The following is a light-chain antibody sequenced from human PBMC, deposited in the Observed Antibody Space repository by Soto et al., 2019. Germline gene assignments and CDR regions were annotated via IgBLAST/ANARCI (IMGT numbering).Light chain of an antibody. CDR3: QQYRTYARA. V-gene: IGKV1-5*03. CDR2: KAS. J-gene: IGKJ1*01. Sequence: DIQMTQSPSTLSASVGDRVTITCRASQSMSTSLAWYQQKPGKAPKLLIYKASSLESVVPSRFSGSGYGTEFTLTISSLQPDDFATYSCQQYRTYARAFGPGTKVEIK. CDR1: QSMSTS.